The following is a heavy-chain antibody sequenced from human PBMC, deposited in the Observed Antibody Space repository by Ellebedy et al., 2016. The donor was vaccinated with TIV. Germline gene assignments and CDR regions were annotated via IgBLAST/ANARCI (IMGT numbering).Heavy chain of an antibody. J-gene: IGHJ5*02. D-gene: IGHD5-12*01. Sequence: GSLRLSXSASDGSLASSSFRWGWLRQPPGKGLEWIGNVYYSGSTVYNPSLKSRVTILLDTTKRHLSLNLNAATAADTAVYYCARRMEWLQDFDLWGQGILVTVAS. CDR3: ARRMEWLQDFDL. V-gene: IGHV4-39*02. CDR2: VYYSGST. CDR1: DGSLASSSFR.